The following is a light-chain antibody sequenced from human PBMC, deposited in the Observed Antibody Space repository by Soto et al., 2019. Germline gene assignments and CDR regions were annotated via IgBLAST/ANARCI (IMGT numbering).Light chain of an antibody. Sequence: EIVLTQSPATLSFSPVERSTLSCRASQGVSSYLAWYQQKPGQAPRLLIYGASNRATGIPDRFSGSGSGTDFTLTISRLEPEDFAVYYCQQYGSSGTFGQGTKV. CDR1: QGVSSY. CDR2: GAS. CDR3: QQYGSSGT. V-gene: IGKV3-20*01. J-gene: IGKJ1*01.